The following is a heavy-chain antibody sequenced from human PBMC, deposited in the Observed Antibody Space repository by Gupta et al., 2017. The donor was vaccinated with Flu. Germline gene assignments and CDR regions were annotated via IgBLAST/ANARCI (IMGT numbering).Heavy chain of an antibody. CDR2: ISSSSSYI. J-gene: IGHJ4*02. CDR3: ARFPRGVINLTPAGTFDY. CDR1: GFTFSSYS. Sequence: EVQLVESGGGLVKPGGSLRLSCAASGFTFSSYSMNWVRQAPGKGLEWVASISSSSSYIYYADSVNGRFTISRDNAKNSLYLQMNSLGAEDTAVYYCARFPRGVINLTPAGTFDYWCQGTLVTVSS. D-gene: IGHD3-10*01. V-gene: IGHV3-21*01.